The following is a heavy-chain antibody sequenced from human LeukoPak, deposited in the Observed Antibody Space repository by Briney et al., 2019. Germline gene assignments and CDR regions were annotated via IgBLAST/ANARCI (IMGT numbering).Heavy chain of an antibody. V-gene: IGHV3-30*18. CDR1: GFTFISYG. D-gene: IGHD2-15*01. CDR2: ISYDGSNK. J-gene: IGHJ4*02. Sequence: SGGSLRLSCSASGFTFISYGMNWVRQAPGKGLEWVAVISYDGSNKYYADSVKGRFTISRDSSKNTLYLQMNRLRPEDAAVYYCAKAPVTTCRGAFCYPFDYWGLGTLVTVSS. CDR3: AKAPVTTCRGAFCYPFDY.